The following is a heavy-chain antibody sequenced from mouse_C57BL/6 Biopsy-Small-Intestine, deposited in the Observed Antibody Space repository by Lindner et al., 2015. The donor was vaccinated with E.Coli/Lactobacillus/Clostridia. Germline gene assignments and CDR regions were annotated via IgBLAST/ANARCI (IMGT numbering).Heavy chain of an antibody. Sequence: VQLQESGAELARPGASVKLSCKASGYTFTSYGISWVKQRTGQGLEWIGEIYPRSGNTYYSEKFKGRATLTADTSPSTAYMELRSLTSEDSAVYFCAREYGSAYGDFFDFWGQGTTLTVSS. V-gene: IGHV1-81*01. J-gene: IGHJ2*01. D-gene: IGHD1-1*01. CDR1: GYTFTSYG. CDR3: AREYGSAYGDFFDF. CDR2: IYPRSGNT.